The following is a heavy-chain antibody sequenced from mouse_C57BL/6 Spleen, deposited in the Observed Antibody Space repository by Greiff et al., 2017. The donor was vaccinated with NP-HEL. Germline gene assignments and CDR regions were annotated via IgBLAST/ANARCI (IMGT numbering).Heavy chain of an antibody. CDR3: AHYDGSSYWYFDV. D-gene: IGHD1-1*01. J-gene: IGHJ1*03. V-gene: IGHV1-64*01. CDR1: GYTFTSYW. Sequence: VQLQQSGAELVKPGASVKLSCKASGYTFTSYWMHWVKQRPGQGLEWIGMIHPNSGSTNYNEKFKSKATLTVDKSSSTAYMQLSSLTSEDSAVYYCAHYDGSSYWYFDVWGTGTTVTVSS. CDR2: IHPNSGST.